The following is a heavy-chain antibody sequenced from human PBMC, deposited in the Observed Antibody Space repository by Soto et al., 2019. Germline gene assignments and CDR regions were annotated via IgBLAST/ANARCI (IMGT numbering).Heavy chain of an antibody. CDR3: AKMGRDAYKPIDS. CDR1: GFTFSDSA. V-gene: IGHV3-23*01. J-gene: IGHJ4*02. D-gene: IGHD3-16*01. CDR2: ISASGYST. Sequence: GSLGLSGAASGFTFSDSAMGWVRQAPGKGLEWVSSISASGYSTYYADSVKGRFTISRDTSKNTLYLQTNSLRAEDTAMYYCAKMGRDAYKPIDSWGQGSLVTVSS.